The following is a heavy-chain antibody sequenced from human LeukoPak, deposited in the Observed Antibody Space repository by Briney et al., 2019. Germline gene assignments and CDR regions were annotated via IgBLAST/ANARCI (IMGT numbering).Heavy chain of an antibody. CDR3: VKRHADHYFNY. J-gene: IGHJ4*02. CDR1: GYNFTTNW. CDR2: TYPGDSDT. V-gene: IGHV5-51*01. Sequence: LGEALQISCKGSGYNFTTNWIGWVRQLPGKGLEWMGITYPGDSDTRNSPSFQGQVTISADKSISTAYLQWSSLKASDTAMYYCVKRHADHYFNYWGQGTLVIVSS.